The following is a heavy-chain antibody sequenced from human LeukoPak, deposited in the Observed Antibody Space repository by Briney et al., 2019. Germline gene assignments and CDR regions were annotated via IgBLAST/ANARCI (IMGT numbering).Heavy chain of an antibody. Sequence: ASVKVSCKASGGTFSSYAISWVRQAPGQGLEWIGGIIPIFGTANYAQKFQGRVTITADESTSTAYMELSSLRSEDTAVYYCARDPCQVGGLCLWSGYSGFDYWGQGTLVTVSS. CDR3: ARDPCQVGGLCLWSGYSGFDY. J-gene: IGHJ4*02. CDR1: GGTFSSYA. V-gene: IGHV1-69*01. CDR2: IIPIFGTA. D-gene: IGHD3-3*01.